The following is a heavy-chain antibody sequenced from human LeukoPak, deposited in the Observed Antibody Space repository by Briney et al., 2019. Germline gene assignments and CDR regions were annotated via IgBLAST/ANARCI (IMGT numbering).Heavy chain of an antibody. CDR3: ARDKYYYDSSGYRTLDY. J-gene: IGHJ4*02. CDR2: ISAYNGNT. Sequence: GASVKVSCKASGYTFTSYGISWVRQAPGQGLEWMGWISAYNGNTNYAQKLQGRVTMTTDTSTSTAYMELRSLRSDDTAVYYCARDKYYYDSSGYRTLDYWGQGTLVTVSS. V-gene: IGHV1-18*01. D-gene: IGHD3-22*01. CDR1: GYTFTSYG.